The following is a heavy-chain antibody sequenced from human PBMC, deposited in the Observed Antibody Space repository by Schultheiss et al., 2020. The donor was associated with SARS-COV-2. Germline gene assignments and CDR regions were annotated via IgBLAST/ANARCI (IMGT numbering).Heavy chain of an antibody. CDR3: ARELGYSYGYTYYYSGMDV. CDR1: GGSISSSNW. CDR2: IYYSGST. Sequence: SETLSLTCAVSGGSISSSNWWSWVRQPPGKGLEWIGYIYYSGSTYYNPSLKSRVSISVDKSKNQFSLKLSSVTAADTAVYYCARELGYSYGYTYYYSGMDVWGQGTTVTVSS. V-gene: IGHV4-4*02. D-gene: IGHD5-18*01. J-gene: IGHJ6*02.